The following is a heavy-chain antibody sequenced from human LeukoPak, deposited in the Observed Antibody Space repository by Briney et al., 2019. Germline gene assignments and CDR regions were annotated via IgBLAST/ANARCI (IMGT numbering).Heavy chain of an antibody. CDR1: GFTLSSYW. CDR3: ARGNAHAFDI. CDR2: INSDGSGI. J-gene: IGHJ3*02. V-gene: IGHV3-74*01. Sequence: RAGGSLRLSCAVSGFTLSSYWMPWVRQLPGKGLVWVSRINSDGSGISYAGSVKGRFTISSDNAKNTLYLQMNSLRAEDTAVYYCARGNAHAFDIWGQGTMVTVSS.